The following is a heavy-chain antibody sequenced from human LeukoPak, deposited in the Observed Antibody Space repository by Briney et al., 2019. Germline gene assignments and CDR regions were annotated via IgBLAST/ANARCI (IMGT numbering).Heavy chain of an antibody. D-gene: IGHD3-10*02. Sequence: PGGSLRLSCAASGFTFSSYWMSWIRQPPGKGLEWIGEINHSGSTNYNPSLKSRVTISVDTSKNQFSLKLSSVTAADTAVYYCARGYYYVYDYWGQGTLVTVSS. CDR3: ARGYYYVYDY. J-gene: IGHJ4*02. CDR2: INHSGST. CDR1: GFTFSSYW. V-gene: IGHV4-34*01.